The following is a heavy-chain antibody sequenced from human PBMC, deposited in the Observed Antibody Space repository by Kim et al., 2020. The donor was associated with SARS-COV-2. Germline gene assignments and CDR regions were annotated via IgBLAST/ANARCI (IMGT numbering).Heavy chain of an antibody. CDR1: GYNISDHW. CDR2: VKLNDSKI. CDR3: ATRIRGYF. V-gene: IGHV5-51*01. J-gene: IGHJ4*02. D-gene: IGHD3-10*01. Sequence: GESLKISCKASGYNISDHWIGWVRQISGKGLEWMGIVKLNDSKIHYSPSFQGQVTISADKSTNTACLQWSSLKASDTAIYYCATRIRGYFWGQGTLVIVSS.